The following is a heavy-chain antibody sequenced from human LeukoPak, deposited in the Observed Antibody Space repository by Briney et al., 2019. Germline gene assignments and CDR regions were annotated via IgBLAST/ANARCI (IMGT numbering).Heavy chain of an antibody. CDR3: ARGLGYCSGGSCYPLDY. V-gene: IGHV1-69*10. J-gene: IGHJ4*02. CDR1: GGTFSSYA. CDR2: IIPILGIA. D-gene: IGHD2-15*01. Sequence: SVKVSCKASGGTFSSYAISWVRQAPGQGLEWMGRIIPILGIANYAQKFQGRVTITADKSTSTAYMELSSLRSEDTAVYYCARGLGYCSGGSCYPLDYGGQGTLVTVSS.